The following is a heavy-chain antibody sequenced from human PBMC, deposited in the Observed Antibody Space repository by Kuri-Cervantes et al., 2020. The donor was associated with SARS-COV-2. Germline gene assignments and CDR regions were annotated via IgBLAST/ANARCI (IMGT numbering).Heavy chain of an antibody. D-gene: IGHD6-6*01. CDR3: ARPGHSSSYALGY. CDR1: GGSISSSSYY. CDR2: IYFSGST. Sequence: SETLSLTCTVSGGSISSSSYYWGWIRQPPGKGLEWIGSIYFSGSTYYNPSLKSRVTISVDTSKNQFSLKLTSVTAADTAVYYCARPGHSSSYALGYWGQGILVTVSS. J-gene: IGHJ4*02. V-gene: IGHV4-39*07.